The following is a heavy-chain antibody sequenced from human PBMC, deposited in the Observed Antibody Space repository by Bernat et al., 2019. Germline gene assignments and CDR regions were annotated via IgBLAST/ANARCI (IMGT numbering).Heavy chain of an antibody. D-gene: IGHD1-26*01. CDR3: ARGPLYSYYYYYYMDV. CDR2: IWYDGSNK. J-gene: IGHJ6*03. V-gene: IGHV3-33*08. Sequence: QVQLVESGGGVVQPGRSLRLSCAASGFTFSSYGMHWVRQAPGKGLEWVAVIWYDGSNKYYADSVKGRFTISRDNSKNTLYLQMNSLRAEDTAVYYWARGPLYSYYYYYYMDVWGKGTTVTVSS. CDR1: GFTFSSYG.